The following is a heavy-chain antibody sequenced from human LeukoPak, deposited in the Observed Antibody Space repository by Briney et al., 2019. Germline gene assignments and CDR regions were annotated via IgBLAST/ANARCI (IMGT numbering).Heavy chain of an antibody. CDR3: ARGVDSAIDW. D-gene: IGHD3-9*01. Sequence: GGSLRLSCAASGFTFSSYWMNWVRQAPGKGLEWVANINGDGKDKYYVGSVRGRFTISRDNADNALYLQMNSLRGDDTAVYYCARGVDSAIDWWGQGTLVTVSS. J-gene: IGHJ4*02. CDR1: GFTFSSYW. CDR2: INGDGKDK. V-gene: IGHV3-7*01.